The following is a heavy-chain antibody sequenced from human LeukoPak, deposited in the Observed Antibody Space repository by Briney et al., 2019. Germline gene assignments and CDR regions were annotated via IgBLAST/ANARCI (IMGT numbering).Heavy chain of an antibody. CDR2: ISSSSSYI. J-gene: IGHJ3*02. Sequence: PGGSLRLSCAASGFTFISYSMNWVRQGPGKGLEWVSSISSSSSYIYYADSVKGRFTISRDNAKNSLYLQMNSLRAEDTAVYYCARTESWAFDIWGQGTMVTVSS. V-gene: IGHV3-21*01. CDR1: GFTFISYS. CDR3: ARTESWAFDI.